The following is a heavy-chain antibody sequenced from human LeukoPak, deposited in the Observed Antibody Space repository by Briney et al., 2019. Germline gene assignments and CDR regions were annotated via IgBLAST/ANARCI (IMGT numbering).Heavy chain of an antibody. Sequence: GGSLRLSCAASGFTFSSYAMSWVRQAPGRGLEWVSAISGSGGSTYYADSVKGRFTISRDNFKNTLYLQMISLRAEDTAVYYCAKAGRITMIVVVKNYFDYWGQGTLVTVSS. CDR3: AKAGRITMIVVVKNYFDY. V-gene: IGHV3-23*01. CDR2: ISGSGGST. CDR1: GFTFSSYA. J-gene: IGHJ4*02. D-gene: IGHD3-22*01.